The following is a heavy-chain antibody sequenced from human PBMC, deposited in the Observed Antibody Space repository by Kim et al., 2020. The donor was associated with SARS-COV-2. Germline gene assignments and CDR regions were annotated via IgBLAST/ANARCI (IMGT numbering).Heavy chain of an antibody. V-gene: IGHV4-34*01. D-gene: IGHD3-3*01. Sequence: LKSHVTISVDTSKNQFSLKLSSVTAADAAVYYCARAGRRTIFGVVRNLDYWGQGTLVTVSS. CDR3: ARAGRRTIFGVVRNLDY. J-gene: IGHJ4*02.